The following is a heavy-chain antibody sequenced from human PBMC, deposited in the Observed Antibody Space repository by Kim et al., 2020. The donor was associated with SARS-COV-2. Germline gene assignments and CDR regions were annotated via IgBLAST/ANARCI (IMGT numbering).Heavy chain of an antibody. D-gene: IGHD6-19*01. Sequence: GGSLRLSCAASGFTFDDYAMHWVRQAPGKGLEWVSGISWNSGSIGYADSVKGRFTISRDNAKNSLYLQMNSLRAEDTALYYCAKDIAEPQYSSGSRAVAFDIWGQGTMVTVSS. CDR1: GFTFDDYA. CDR2: ISWNSGSI. CDR3: AKDIAEPQYSSGSRAVAFDI. J-gene: IGHJ3*02. V-gene: IGHV3-9*01.